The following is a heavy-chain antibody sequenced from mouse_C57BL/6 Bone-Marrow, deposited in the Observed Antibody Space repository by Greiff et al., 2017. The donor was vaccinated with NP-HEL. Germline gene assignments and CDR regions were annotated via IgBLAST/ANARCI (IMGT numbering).Heavy chain of an antibody. Sequence: VKLQQSGAELVKPGASVKLSCKASGYTFTSYWMHWVKQRPGQGLEWIGMIHPNSGSTNYNEKFKSKATLTVDKSSSTAYMQLSSLTSEDSAVYYCARDFYYGSSWYFDVWGTGTTVTVSS. J-gene: IGHJ1*03. CDR1: GYTFTSYW. V-gene: IGHV1-64*01. D-gene: IGHD1-1*01. CDR2: IHPNSGST. CDR3: ARDFYYGSSWYFDV.